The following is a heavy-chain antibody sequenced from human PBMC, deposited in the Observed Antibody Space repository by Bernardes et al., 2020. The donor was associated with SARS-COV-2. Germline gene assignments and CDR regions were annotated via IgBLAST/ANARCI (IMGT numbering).Heavy chain of an antibody. V-gene: IGHV3-48*01. J-gene: IGHJ4*02. CDR2: ISYFSSTI. D-gene: IGHD3-3*01. CDR1: GFTFSSYS. CDR3: ARDLTYDFWSGYSSVFDY. Sequence: GGSLRLSCAASGFTFSSYSMNWVRKAPGKGLEWVSYISYFSSTIYYADSVKGRFTISRDNAKNSLYLQMNSLRAEDTAVYYCARDLTYDFWSGYSSVFDYWGQGTLVTVSS.